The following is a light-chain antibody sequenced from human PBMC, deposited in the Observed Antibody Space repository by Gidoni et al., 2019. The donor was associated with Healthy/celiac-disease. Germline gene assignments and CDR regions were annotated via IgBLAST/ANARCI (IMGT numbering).Light chain of an antibody. V-gene: IGKV3-20*01. J-gene: IGKJ2*01. Sequence: ELVFTQSPGTLSLSPGERATLSCRASQSVSSSYLAWYQQKPGQAPRLLIYGASSRATGIPDRFSGSGSGTDFTLTISRLEPEDVAVYYCQQYGSSPRYTFGQGTKLEIK. CDR3: QQYGSSPRYT. CDR2: GAS. CDR1: QSVSSSY.